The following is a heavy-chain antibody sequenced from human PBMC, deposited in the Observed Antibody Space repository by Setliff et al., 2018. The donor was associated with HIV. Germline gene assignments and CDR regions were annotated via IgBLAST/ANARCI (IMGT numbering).Heavy chain of an antibody. J-gene: IGHJ4*02. V-gene: IGHV4-61*02. CDR1: GGSISSGSYY. Sequence: PSETLSLTCTVSGGSISSGSYYWSWIRQPAGKGLEWIGRMYSSGSTNYNPSLKSRVTISLDTSKNQFSLNLRSVTAADTAVYYCARRGGISTTVEGPPPFDFWGPGTLVTVSS. CDR3: ARRGGISTTVEGPPPFDF. CDR2: MYSSGST. D-gene: IGHD3-22*01.